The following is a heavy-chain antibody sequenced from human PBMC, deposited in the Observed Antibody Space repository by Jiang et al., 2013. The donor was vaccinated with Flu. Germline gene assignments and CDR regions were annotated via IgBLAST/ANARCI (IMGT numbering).Heavy chain of an antibody. D-gene: IGHD5-24*01. Sequence: SGAEVKKPGSSVKVSCKASGGTFSSYTISWVRQAPGQGLEWMGRIIPILGIANYAQKFQGRVTITADKSTSTAYMELSSLRSEDTAVYYCARKLAVNCAFDIWGQGTMVTVSS. J-gene: IGHJ3*02. V-gene: IGHV1-69*04. CDR1: GGTFSSYT. CDR3: ARKLAVNCAFDI. CDR2: IIPILGIA.